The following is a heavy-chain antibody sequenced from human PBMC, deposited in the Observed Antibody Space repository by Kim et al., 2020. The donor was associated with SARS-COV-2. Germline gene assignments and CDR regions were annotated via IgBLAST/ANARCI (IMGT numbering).Heavy chain of an antibody. D-gene: IGHD3-9*01. CDR3: AHTSSRTGLFWFDP. CDR2: IYWDDDT. J-gene: IGHJ5*02. V-gene: IGHV2-5*02. CDR1: GFSLSTRTEG. Sequence: SGPTLVNPTQTLTLTCTFSGFSLSTRTEGVGWIRQPPGEALEWLALIYWDDDTRYNPSLKSRLTITKDTSKSQVILTVTNVDPVDTATYYCAHTSSRTGLFWFDPWGPGTLVTVSS.